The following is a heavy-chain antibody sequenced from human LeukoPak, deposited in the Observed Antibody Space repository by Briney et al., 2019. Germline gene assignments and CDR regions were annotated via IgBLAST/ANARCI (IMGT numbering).Heavy chain of an antibody. CDR1: GYTFTSNY. Sequence: ASVKVSCKASGYTFTSNYIHWVRQAPGQGLEWMGWISAYNGNTNYAQKLQGRVTMTTDTSTSTAYMELRSLRSDDTAVYYCAREDIGAAAGTGKNYYYGMDVWGQGTTVTVSS. V-gene: IGHV1-18*04. D-gene: IGHD6-13*01. J-gene: IGHJ6*02. CDR2: ISAYNGNT. CDR3: AREDIGAAAGTGKNYYYGMDV.